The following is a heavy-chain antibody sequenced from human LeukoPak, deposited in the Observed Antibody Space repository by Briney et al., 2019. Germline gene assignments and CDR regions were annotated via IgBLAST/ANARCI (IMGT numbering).Heavy chain of an antibody. CDR2: IYTSGST. CDR1: GGSISSGSYY. V-gene: IGHV4-61*02. J-gene: IGHJ4*02. D-gene: IGHD2-2*01. CDR3: ARLPYCSSTSCFYYFDY. Sequence: SETLSLTCTVSGGSISSGSYYWSWIRQPAGKGLEWIGRIYTSGSTNYNPSLKSRVTTSVDTSKNQFSLKLSSVTAADTAVYYCARLPYCSSTSCFYYFDYWGQGTLVTVSS.